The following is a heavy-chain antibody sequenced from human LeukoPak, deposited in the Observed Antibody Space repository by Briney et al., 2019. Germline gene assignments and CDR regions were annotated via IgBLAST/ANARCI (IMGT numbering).Heavy chain of an antibody. CDR3: AKDRGVAVASWYHY. J-gene: IGHJ4*02. Sequence: GGSLRLSCAASGFTFSSYAMSWVRQAPGKGLEWVSAITGSGGSTYYADSVKGRFTISRDNSKSTLYLQMNSLRAEDTAVYYCAKDRGVAVASWYHYWGQGTLVIASS. D-gene: IGHD6-19*01. CDR2: ITGSGGST. CDR1: GFTFSSYA. V-gene: IGHV3-23*01.